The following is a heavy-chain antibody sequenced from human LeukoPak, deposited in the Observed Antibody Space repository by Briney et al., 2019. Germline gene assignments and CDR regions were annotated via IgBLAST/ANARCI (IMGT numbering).Heavy chain of an antibody. Sequence: SETLSLTCTVSGYSISSGYYWGWIRQPPGKGLEWIGSIYHSGSTYYNPSLKSRVTISVDTSKNQFSLKLSSVTAADTAVYYCAGTQKAYSYGYGWDYWGQGTLVTVSS. CDR1: GYSISSGYY. D-gene: IGHD5-18*01. J-gene: IGHJ4*02. CDR2: IYHSGST. V-gene: IGHV4-38-2*02. CDR3: AGTQKAYSYGYGWDY.